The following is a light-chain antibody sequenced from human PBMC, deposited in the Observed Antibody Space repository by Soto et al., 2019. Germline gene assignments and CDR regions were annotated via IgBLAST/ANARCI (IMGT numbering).Light chain of an antibody. CDR2: ATS. Sequence: DIQMTQSPSSLSASVGDRVNITCRASQTVSSYLNWYQQXPGTVPKILIYATSNLQSGVPSRFSGRGFGTDFTLTISSLQPEDFATYYCQQSFTTPSFGQGTRLEI. CDR1: QTVSSY. J-gene: IGKJ5*01. V-gene: IGKV1-39*01. CDR3: QQSFTTPS.